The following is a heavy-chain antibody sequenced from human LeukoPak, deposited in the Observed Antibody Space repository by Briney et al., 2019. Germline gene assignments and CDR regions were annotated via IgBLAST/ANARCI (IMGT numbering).Heavy chain of an antibody. CDR2: INPSGGST. D-gene: IGHD3-10*01. J-gene: IGHJ1*01. CDR1: GYTFTSYY. Sequence: ASVKVSCKASGYTFTSYYMHWVRQAPGQGLEWMGIINPSGGSTSYAQKFQGRVTMTRDTSTSTVYMVLSSLRSEDTAVYYCARAPSPRNYYGSGNPLQHWGQGTLVTVSS. CDR3: ARAPSPRNYYGSGNPLQH. V-gene: IGHV1-46*01.